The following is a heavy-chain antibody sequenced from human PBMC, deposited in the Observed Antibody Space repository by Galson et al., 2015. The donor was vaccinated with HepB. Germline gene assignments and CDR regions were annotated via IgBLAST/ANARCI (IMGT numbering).Heavy chain of an antibody. CDR3: TRRSPGMSTVWLDL. Sequence: SLRLSCAASGFMFSGSAIHWVRQASGKGLEWIGRIRSERNSHATSYGQSVQGRFTMSRDDSENTAYLQMNSLKTDDTAVYYCTRRSPGMSTVWLDLWGQGTLVTVSP. CDR2: IRSERNSHAT. V-gene: IGHV3-73*01. J-gene: IGHJ5*02. CDR1: GFMFSGSA. D-gene: IGHD1-1*01.